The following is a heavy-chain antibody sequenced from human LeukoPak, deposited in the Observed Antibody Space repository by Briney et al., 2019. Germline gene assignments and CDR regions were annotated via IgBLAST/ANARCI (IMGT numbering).Heavy chain of an antibody. J-gene: IGHJ4*02. CDR1: GFPFSSYA. Sequence: GGSLRLSCAASGFPFSSYAMSWVRQAPGKGLEWVSIISGSGFTTYYADSVKGRFTLSRDNSKNTLYLQMNSLRAKDTALYFCAKRLSFPGYNSAWFDPTFDYWGLGTLVTVSS. CDR3: AKRLSFPGYNSAWFDPTFDY. CDR2: ISGSGFTT. D-gene: IGHD6-19*01. V-gene: IGHV3-23*01.